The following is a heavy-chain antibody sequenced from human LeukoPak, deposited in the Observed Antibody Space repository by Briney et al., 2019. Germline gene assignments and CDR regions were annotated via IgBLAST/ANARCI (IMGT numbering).Heavy chain of an antibody. V-gene: IGHV3-74*01. CDR1: GFTFSSHW. CDR2: INSDGSSI. Sequence: GGSLRLSCAASGFTFSSHWMHWVRQAPGKGLVWVSRINSDGSSISYADSVKGRFTISRDNSKNTLYLQMNSLRAEDTAVYYCANYYEVRYYYYYGMDVWGQGTTVTVSS. CDR3: ANYYEVRYYYYYGMDV. D-gene: IGHD3-22*01. J-gene: IGHJ6*02.